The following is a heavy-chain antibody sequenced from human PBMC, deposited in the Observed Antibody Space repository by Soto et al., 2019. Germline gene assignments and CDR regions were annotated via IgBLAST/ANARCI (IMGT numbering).Heavy chain of an antibody. J-gene: IGHJ4*02. D-gene: IGHD3-22*01. Sequence: PSETLSLTCTVSDGSISSSSYYWGWIRQPPGKGLEWIGSIYYSGSTYYNPSLKSRVTISVDTSKNQFSLKLSSVTAADTAVYYCARYNYYDSSGYDYWGQGTLVTVSS. CDR2: IYYSGST. V-gene: IGHV4-39*01. CDR1: DGSISSSSYY. CDR3: ARYNYYDSSGYDY.